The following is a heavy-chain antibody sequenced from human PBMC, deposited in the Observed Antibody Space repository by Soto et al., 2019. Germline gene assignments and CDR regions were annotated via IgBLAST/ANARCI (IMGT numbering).Heavy chain of an antibody. CDR3: AHSLRRASCGGGNCYFFDY. J-gene: IGHJ4*02. Sequence: QITLKESGPTLVRPTQTLALTCTLSGFSLSTDGVGVGWIRQPPGKSPEWVAILYLDEDKRDNPALKIRLNIPMHTSKTQVVLIMTNMDPVDTATYYCAHSLRRASCGGGNCYFFDYWGQGTLVTVSS. D-gene: IGHD2-21*01. CDR1: GFSLSTDGVG. V-gene: IGHV2-5*02. CDR2: LYLDEDK.